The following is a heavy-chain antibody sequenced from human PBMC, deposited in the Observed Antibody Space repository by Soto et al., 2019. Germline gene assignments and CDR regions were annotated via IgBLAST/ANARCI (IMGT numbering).Heavy chain of an antibody. CDR1: GFPFKSYE. J-gene: IGHJ6*02. CDR3: ARDQEVHDSRGHKIRAMDV. Sequence: GGSLRLSCAASGFPFKSYEMNWVRQAPGKGLEWISYISESGSSMYYADSVKGRFAISRDNAKNSLYLQMNSLRAEDTAVYYCARDQEVHDSRGHKIRAMDVWGQGTTVTVSS. D-gene: IGHD6-19*01. V-gene: IGHV3-48*03. CDR2: ISESGSSM.